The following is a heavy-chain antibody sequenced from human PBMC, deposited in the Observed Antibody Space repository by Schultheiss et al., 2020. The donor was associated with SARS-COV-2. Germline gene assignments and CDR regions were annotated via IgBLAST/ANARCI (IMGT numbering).Heavy chain of an antibody. J-gene: IGHJ3*02. V-gene: IGHV4-38-2*01. Sequence: SETLSLTCAVSGYSISSGYYWGWIRQPPGKGLEWIGSIYHSGSTYYNPSLKSRVTISVDTSKNQFSLKLSSVTAADTAVYYCAKALGEDIVVGDAFDIWGQGTMVTVSS. CDR3: AKALGEDIVVGDAFDI. D-gene: IGHD2-15*01. CDR2: IYHSGST. CDR1: GYSISSGYY.